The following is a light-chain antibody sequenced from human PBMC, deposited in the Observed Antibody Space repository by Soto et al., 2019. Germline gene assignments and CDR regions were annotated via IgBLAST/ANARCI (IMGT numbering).Light chain of an antibody. J-gene: IGKJ1*01. CDR1: QSVLRSF. CDR2: GTS. CDR3: QQFCDSTWT. V-gene: IGKV3-20*01. Sequence: EIVLTQSPGTLSLSPGERATLSCRASQSVLRSFLAWYQQKPGQAPRLLIYGTSSRATGIPDRISGSGSGTDFTLTISRLEPEDFAVYYCQQFCDSTWTFGQGTKVEIK.